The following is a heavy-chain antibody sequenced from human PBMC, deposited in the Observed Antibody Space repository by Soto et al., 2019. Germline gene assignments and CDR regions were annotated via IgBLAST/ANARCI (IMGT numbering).Heavy chain of an antibody. CDR3: AMAPSYCGGDCWGAFDI. Sequence: GGSLKLSCAASGFTFSSYWMHWVRQAPGKGLEWVSRMNSDGSSTSYADSVKGRFTISRDNAKNTLYLQMNSLRAEDTAVYYCAMAPSYCGGDCWGAFDIWGQGTMVTVSS. D-gene: IGHD2-21*02. J-gene: IGHJ3*02. CDR1: GFTFSSYW. V-gene: IGHV3-74*01. CDR2: MNSDGSST.